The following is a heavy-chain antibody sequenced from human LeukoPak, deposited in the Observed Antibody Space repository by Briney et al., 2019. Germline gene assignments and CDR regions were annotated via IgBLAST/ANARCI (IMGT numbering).Heavy chain of an antibody. CDR1: GGSISSGGYS. V-gene: IGHV4-30-2*01. Sequence: SETLSLTCAVSGGSISSGGYSWSWIRQPPGKGLEWIGYIYHSGSTYYNPSLKSRVTISVDRSKNQFSLKLRSVTAADTAVYYCARGEQQLAYDYWGQGTLVTVSS. D-gene: IGHD6-13*01. CDR2: IYHSGST. CDR3: ARGEQQLAYDY. J-gene: IGHJ4*02.